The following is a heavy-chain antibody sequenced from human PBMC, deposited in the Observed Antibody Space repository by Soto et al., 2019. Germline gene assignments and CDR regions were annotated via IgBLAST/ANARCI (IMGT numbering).Heavy chain of an antibody. D-gene: IGHD3-10*01. V-gene: IGHV4-39*01. CDR3: ARQVVDGTVAGSGSFAY. J-gene: IGHJ4*02. CDR2: LYSSGST. CDR1: GGSISSTAYY. Sequence: QLQLQESGPGLVKPSETLSLTCTVSGGSISSTAYYWVWIRQPPGKGLEWIGSLYSSGSTYYNPSLKSRVTIPVDTSENHCSLKVSSVSAADTAMYYCARQVVDGTVAGSGSFAYWCQGTLVTVSS.